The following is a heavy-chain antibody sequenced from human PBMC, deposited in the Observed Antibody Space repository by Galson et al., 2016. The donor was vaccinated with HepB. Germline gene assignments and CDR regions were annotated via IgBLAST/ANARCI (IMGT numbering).Heavy chain of an antibody. CDR2: ISKSGDYT. D-gene: IGHD2-21*02. CDR3: AKSTLGVTLESYYYGMDV. CDR1: GFIFSEYA. V-gene: IGHV3-23*01. Sequence: SLRLSCAASGFIFSEYAMRWVRQAPGKGLEWVSAISKSGDYTYYADSVKGRFTISRDNSKNTLYLQMKSLRAEDTAVYYCAKSTLGVTLESYYYGMDVWGQGTTVTVSS. J-gene: IGHJ6*02.